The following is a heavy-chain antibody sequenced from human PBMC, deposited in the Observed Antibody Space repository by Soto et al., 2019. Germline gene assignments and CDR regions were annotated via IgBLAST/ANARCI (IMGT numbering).Heavy chain of an antibody. J-gene: IGHJ4*02. CDR1: GFTFSSYS. CDR2: ISSSSSYI. V-gene: IGHV3-21*01. CDR3: ARSTAPVVPATFDY. D-gene: IGHD2-2*01. Sequence: PGGSLRLSCAASGFTFSSYSMNWVRQAPGKGLEWVSSISSSSSYIYYADSVKGRFTISRDNAKNSLYLQMNSLRAEDTAVYYCARSTAPVVPATFDYWGQGTLVTVYS.